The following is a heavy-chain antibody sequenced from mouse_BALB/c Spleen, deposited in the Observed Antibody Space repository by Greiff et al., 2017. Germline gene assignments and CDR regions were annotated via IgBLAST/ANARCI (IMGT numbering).Heavy chain of an antibody. V-gene: IGHV1-14*01. CDR1: GYTFTSYV. CDR2: INPYNDGT. Sequence: VQLQQSGPELVKPGASVKMSCKASGYTFTSYVMHWVKQKPGQGLEWIGYINPYNDGTKYNEKFKGKATLTSDKSSSTAYMELSSLTSEDSAVYYCARNGNYGYEAWFAYWGQGTLVTVSA. J-gene: IGHJ3*01. CDR3: ARNGNYGYEAWFAY. D-gene: IGHD1-2*01.